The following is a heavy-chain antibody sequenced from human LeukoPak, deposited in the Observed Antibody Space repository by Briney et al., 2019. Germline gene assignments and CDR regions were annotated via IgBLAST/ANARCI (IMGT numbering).Heavy chain of an antibody. CDR3: ARADYGAFDY. V-gene: IGHV1-8*02. CDR1: GYTFTSYG. J-gene: IGHJ4*02. Sequence: ASVKVSCKASGYTFTSYGISWGRQATGQGLEWMGWMNPNSGNTGYAQKFPGRVTMTRNTSISTAYMELSSLRSEDTAVYYCARADYGAFDYWGQGTLVTVSS. D-gene: IGHD4-17*01. CDR2: MNPNSGNT.